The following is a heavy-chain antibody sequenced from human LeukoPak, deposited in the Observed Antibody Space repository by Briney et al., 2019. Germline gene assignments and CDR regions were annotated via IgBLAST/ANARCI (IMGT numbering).Heavy chain of an antibody. Sequence: GASVKVSCKASGGTFSSYAISWVRQAPGQGLEWMGGIIPIFGTANYAQKFQGRVTITADKSTSTAYMELSSLRSEDTAVYYCARDTASSSRGSLPPFDIWGQGTMVTVSS. CDR3: ARDTASSSRGSLPPFDI. CDR2: IIPIFGTA. V-gene: IGHV1-69*06. J-gene: IGHJ3*02. D-gene: IGHD2-15*01. CDR1: GGTFSSYA.